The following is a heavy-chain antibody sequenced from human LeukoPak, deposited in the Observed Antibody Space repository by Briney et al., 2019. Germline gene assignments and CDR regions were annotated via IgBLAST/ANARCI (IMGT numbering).Heavy chain of an antibody. CDR1: GYSFTSYW. Sequence: GESLKISCKGSGYSFTSYWIGWVRQMPVKGLEWMGMIYPGDSDTRYSPSFQGQVTISADKAISTAYLQWSSLKASDTAMYYCARKYCSSTSCYDYWGQGTLVTVSS. V-gene: IGHV5-51*01. CDR3: ARKYCSSTSCYDY. D-gene: IGHD2-2*01. J-gene: IGHJ4*02. CDR2: IYPGDSDT.